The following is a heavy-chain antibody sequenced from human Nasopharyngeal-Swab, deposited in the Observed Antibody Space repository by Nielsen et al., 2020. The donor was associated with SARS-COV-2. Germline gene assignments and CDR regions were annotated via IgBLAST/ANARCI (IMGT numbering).Heavy chain of an antibody. CDR1: GYSFTSYA. V-gene: IGHV1-3*01. CDR3: ARDRIDSGFDY. J-gene: IGHJ4*02. CDR2: INAGNGNT. D-gene: IGHD3-10*01. Sequence: VSVKVSCKASGYSFTSYAMHWVHQSPGQRLEWMGWINAGNGNTKYSQKFQGRVTITRDTSASTAYMELSSLRSEDTAVYYCARDRIDSGFDYWGQGTLVTVSS.